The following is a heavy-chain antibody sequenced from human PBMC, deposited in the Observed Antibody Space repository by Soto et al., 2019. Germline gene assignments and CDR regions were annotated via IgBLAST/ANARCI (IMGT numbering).Heavy chain of an antibody. CDR2: IIPILGIA. Sequence: SVKVSCKASGGTFSSYTISWVRQAPGQGLEWMGRIIPILGIANYAQKFQGRVTITADKSTSTASMELSSLRSEDTAVYYCARDVHLSHPYQLLTDYEYYWVQGTLVTVSS. V-gene: IGHV1-69*04. J-gene: IGHJ4*02. D-gene: IGHD2-2*01. CDR1: GGTFSSYT. CDR3: ARDVHLSHPYQLLTDYEYY.